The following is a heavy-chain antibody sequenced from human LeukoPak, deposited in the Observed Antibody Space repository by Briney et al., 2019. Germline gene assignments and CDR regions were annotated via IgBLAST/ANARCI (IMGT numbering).Heavy chain of an antibody. Sequence: SETLSLTCTDSGDSISSSSYYWGWIRQPPGKGLEWIGSVYYSGTTYYNPSLKSRVTISVDTAKSQFSLKLSSVTAADTAVYYCARDPYFASFDFWGQGTLVTVSS. CDR2: VYYSGTT. D-gene: IGHD3-9*01. CDR1: GDSISSSSYY. J-gene: IGHJ4*02. V-gene: IGHV4-39*07. CDR3: ARDPYFASFDF.